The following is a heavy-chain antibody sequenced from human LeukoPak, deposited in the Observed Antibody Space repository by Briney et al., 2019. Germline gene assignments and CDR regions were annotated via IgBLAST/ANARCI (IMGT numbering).Heavy chain of an antibody. D-gene: IGHD3-3*02. CDR2: ISGYNGNT. J-gene: IGHJ4*02. Sequence: GASVKVSCKASGYTFSSYGISWVRQAPGQGLEWMGWISGYNGNTNYAQKLQGRVTMTTDTSTSTAYMALRIVSSDDTAVYSCANPRHTHFWSGYYPFDYWGQGTLVTVSS. CDR1: GYTFSSYG. V-gene: IGHV1-18*01. CDR3: ANPRHTHFWSGYYPFDY.